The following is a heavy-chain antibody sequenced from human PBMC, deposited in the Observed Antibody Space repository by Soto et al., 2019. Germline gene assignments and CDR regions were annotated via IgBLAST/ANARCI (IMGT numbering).Heavy chain of an antibody. J-gene: IGHJ4*02. CDR3: ARGLYYESSGYYGY. CDR1: GGTFSSYA. D-gene: IGHD3-22*01. CDR2: IIPIFGTA. V-gene: IGHV1-69*13. Sequence: ASVKVSCKASGGTFSSYAISWVRQAPGQGLEWMGGIIPIFGTANYAQKFQGRVTITADESTSTAYMELSSLRSEDTAVYYCARGLYYESSGYYGYWGQGTLVTVSS.